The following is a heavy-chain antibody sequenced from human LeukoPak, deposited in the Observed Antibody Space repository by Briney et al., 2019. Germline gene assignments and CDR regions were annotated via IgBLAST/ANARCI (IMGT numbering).Heavy chain of an antibody. D-gene: IGHD6-19*01. J-gene: IGHJ4*02. CDR1: GYTFTSYG. CDR3: ASGGYSSGWATIQYYFDY. CDR2: ISAYNGNT. Sequence: ASVKVSCKASGYTFTSYGISWVRQAPGQGLEWMGWISAYNGNTNYAQKLQGRVTMTTDTSTSTAYMELRSLRSDDTAVYYCASGGYSSGWATIQYYFDYWGQGTLVTVSS. V-gene: IGHV1-18*01.